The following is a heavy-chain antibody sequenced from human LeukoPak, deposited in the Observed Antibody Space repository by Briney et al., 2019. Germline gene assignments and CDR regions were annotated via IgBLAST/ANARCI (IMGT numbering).Heavy chain of an antibody. CDR3: ARGRDSSGYRSGYYGMDV. CDR2: IYYSGST. D-gene: IGHD3-22*01. J-gene: IGHJ6*02. Sequence: SETLSLTCTVSGGSISSGGYYWSWIRQYPGKGLEWIGYIYYSGSTYYNPSLKSRVTISVDTSKNQFSLKLSSVTAADTAVYYCARGRDSSGYRSGYYGMDVWGQGTTVTVSS. V-gene: IGHV4-31*03. CDR1: GGSISSGGYY.